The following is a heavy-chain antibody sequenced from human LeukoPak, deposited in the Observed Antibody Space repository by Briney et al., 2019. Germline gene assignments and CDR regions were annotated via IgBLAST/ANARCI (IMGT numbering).Heavy chain of an antibody. CDR3: ARDGRGLVLRSSPLDY. CDR1: GGSFSGYY. J-gene: IGHJ4*02. D-gene: IGHD2-15*01. Sequence: SETLSLTCAVYGGSFSGYYWSWIRQPPGKGLEWIGYIYYSGSTNYNPSLKSRVTISVDTSKNQFSLKLSSVTAADTAVYYCARDGRGLVLRSSPLDYWGQGTLVTVSS. V-gene: IGHV4-59*01. CDR2: IYYSGST.